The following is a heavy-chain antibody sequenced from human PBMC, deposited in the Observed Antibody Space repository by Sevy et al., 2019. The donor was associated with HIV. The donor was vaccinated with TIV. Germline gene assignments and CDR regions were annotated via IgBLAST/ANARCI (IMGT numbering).Heavy chain of an antibody. V-gene: IGHV4-39*01. D-gene: IGHD3-22*01. CDR3: ARPGGGHYYDSSGYRPYYFDY. CDR2: IYYGGST. J-gene: IGHJ4*02. CDR1: GGSISSSSYY. Sequence: SETLSLTCTVSGGSISSSSYYWGWIRQPPGKGLEWIGSIYYGGSTYYNPSLKSRVTISVDTSKNQFSLKLSSVTAADTAVYYCARPGGGHYYDSSGYRPYYFDYWGQGTLVTVSS.